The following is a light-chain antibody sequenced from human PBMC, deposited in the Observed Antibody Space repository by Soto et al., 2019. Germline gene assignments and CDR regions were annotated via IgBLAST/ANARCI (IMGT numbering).Light chain of an antibody. CDR2: EVS. V-gene: IGLV2-8*01. CDR1: SSDVGGYNY. CDR3: SSYAGSDSPYV. Sequence: QSVLTQPPSASGSPGQSVTISCTGTSSDVGGYNYDSWYQQHPGKAPKVMIFEVSKRPSGVPDRFSGSKSGNTASLTVSGLQAEDEADYYCSSYAGSDSPYVFGTGTKVT. J-gene: IGLJ1*01.